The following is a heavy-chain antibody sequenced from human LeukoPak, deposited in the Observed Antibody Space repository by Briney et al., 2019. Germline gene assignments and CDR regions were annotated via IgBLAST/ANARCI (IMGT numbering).Heavy chain of an antibody. D-gene: IGHD5-12*01. Sequence: SETLSLTCTVSGGSISSSSYYWGWIRQPPEKGLEWIGSFYYSGSTYYNPSLKSRVTISVDTSKNQFSLKLSSVTAADTAVYYCASWNIVATMFDYWGQGTLVTVSS. CDR1: GGSISSSSYY. CDR2: FYYSGST. V-gene: IGHV4-39*07. J-gene: IGHJ4*02. CDR3: ASWNIVATMFDY.